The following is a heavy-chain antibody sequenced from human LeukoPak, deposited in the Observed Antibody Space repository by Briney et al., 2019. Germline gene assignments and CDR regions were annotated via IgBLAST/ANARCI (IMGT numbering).Heavy chain of an antibody. CDR3: AKRFCTGTSCDYYYYYGMDV. CDR1: GFTFSTYA. Sequence: PGGSLRLPCAASGFTFSTYAMSWVRQAPGEGLEWVSAISGSGGSTYYADSVKGRFTISRDNSKNTLYLQMNSLRAEDTAIYYCAKRFCTGTSCDYYYYYGMDVWGQGTTVPVSS. CDR2: ISGSGGST. D-gene: IGHD2-2*01. V-gene: IGHV3-23*01. J-gene: IGHJ6*02.